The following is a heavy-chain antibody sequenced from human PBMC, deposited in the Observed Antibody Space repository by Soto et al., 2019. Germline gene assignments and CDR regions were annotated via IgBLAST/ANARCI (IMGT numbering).Heavy chain of an antibody. CDR2: ISSSSSYI. J-gene: IGHJ6*02. CDR1: GFTFSSYS. V-gene: IGHV3-21*01. CDR3: ARDGGRERWYSNYVNYYGMDV. Sequence: EVQLVESGGGLVKPGGSLRLSCAASGFTFSSYSMNWVRQAPGKGLEWVSSISSSSSYIYYADSVKGRFTISRDNAKNSLYLQMNSLRAEDTAVYYCARDGGRERWYSNYVNYYGMDVWGQGTTVTVSS. D-gene: IGHD4-4*01.